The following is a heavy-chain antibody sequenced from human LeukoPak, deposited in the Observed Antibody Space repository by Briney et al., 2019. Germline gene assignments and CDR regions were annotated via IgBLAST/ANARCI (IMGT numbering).Heavy chain of an antibody. CDR2: IIPIFGTA. Sequence: ASVKVSCKASGGTFSSYAISWVRQAPGQGLEWMGGIIPIFGTANYAQKFQGRVTITADESTSTAYMELSSLRSEDTAVYYCAKGGAVAGTWWFDPWGQGTLVTVSS. CDR3: AKGGAVAGTWWFDP. D-gene: IGHD6-19*01. CDR1: GGTFSSYA. J-gene: IGHJ5*02. V-gene: IGHV1-69*13.